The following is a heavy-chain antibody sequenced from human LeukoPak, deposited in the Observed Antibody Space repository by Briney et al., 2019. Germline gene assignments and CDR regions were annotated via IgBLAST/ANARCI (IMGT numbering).Heavy chain of an antibody. D-gene: IGHD2-2*02. CDR3: ARVGRYCSSTSCYKGAFDI. CDR1: RGSISSGSYY. Sequence: PSETLSLTCTVSRGSISSGSYYWSWIRQPAGKGLEWIGRIYTSGSTNYNPSLKSRVTISVDTSKNQFSLKLSSVTAADTAVYYCARVGRYCSSTSCYKGAFDIWGQGTMVTVSS. V-gene: IGHV4-61*02. J-gene: IGHJ3*02. CDR2: IYTSGST.